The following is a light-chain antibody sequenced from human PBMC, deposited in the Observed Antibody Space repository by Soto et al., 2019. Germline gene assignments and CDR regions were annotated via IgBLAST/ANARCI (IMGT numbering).Light chain of an antibody. CDR1: QNVSRF. Sequence: EIVLTQSPATLSLSPGESATLSCRASQNVSRFLAWYQRRPGQAPRLLIYDASNRASDIPARFSGSGSGTDFTLIISSLEREDSAVYYCQQRSNWPPLTFGGGTKVEIK. V-gene: IGKV3-11*01. CDR2: DAS. J-gene: IGKJ4*01. CDR3: QQRSNWPPLT.